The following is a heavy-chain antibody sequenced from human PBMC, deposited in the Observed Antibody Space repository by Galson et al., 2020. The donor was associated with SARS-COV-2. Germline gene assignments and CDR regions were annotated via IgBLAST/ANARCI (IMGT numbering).Heavy chain of an antibody. D-gene: IGHD5-18*01. V-gene: IGHV4-34*01. J-gene: IGHJ6*03. CDR3: ARGGSRPVMVFDYYYFFLDV. Sequence: SQTLSLTCGAYGGSFSDYSWTWVRQPPGKGLEWTGEISHSGSTNYSPSLKSRVFMSVDTSKNQFSLKLRSVTAADTAVYYCARGGSRPVMVFDYYYFFLDVWGNGTTVTVSS. CDR1: GGSFSDYS. CDR2: ISHSGST.